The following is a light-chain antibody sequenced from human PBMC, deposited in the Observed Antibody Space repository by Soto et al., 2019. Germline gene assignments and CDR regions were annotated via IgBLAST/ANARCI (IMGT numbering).Light chain of an antibody. V-gene: IGKV1-5*03. Sequence: DIQMTQSPSTLSASVGDRVTITCRASQTIDSWLAWYQQRPGKPPNLLIYKASTLASGVPSRFSGSGSETDFTLTISSLQPEDFATYSCQQSNSITWTFGQGTKVDIK. CDR3: QQSNSITWT. J-gene: IGKJ1*01. CDR1: QTIDSW. CDR2: KAS.